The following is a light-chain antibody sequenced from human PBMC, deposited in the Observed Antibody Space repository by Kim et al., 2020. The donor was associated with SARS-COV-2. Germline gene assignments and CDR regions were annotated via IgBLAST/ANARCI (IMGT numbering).Light chain of an antibody. J-gene: IGLJ3*02. V-gene: IGLV2-14*03. CDR3: CSYSDTSTWV. CDR1: SRDVGTYNH. CDR2: DVT. Sequence: QSALTQPASVSGSPGQSIAISCTGTSRDVGTYNHVSWYQQQPGKAPQLLIYDVTNRPPGVSYRFSGSKSGSTASLTISGLQAEDEADYYCCSYSDTSTWVFGGGTQLTVL.